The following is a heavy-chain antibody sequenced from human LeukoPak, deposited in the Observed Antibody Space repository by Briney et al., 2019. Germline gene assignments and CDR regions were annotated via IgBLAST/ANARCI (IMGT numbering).Heavy chain of an antibody. CDR2: IYYSGST. V-gene: IGHV4-39*01. J-gene: IGHJ6*03. CDR3: ASLPPYCSSTSCYEEDYYYYVDV. D-gene: IGHD2-2*01. Sequence: PSETLSLTCTVSGGSISSSSYYWGWIRQPPGKGLEWIGSIYYSGSTYYNPSLKSRVTISVDTSKNQFSLKLSSVTAADTAVYYCASLPPYCSSTSCYEEDYYYYVDVWGKGTTVTVSS. CDR1: GGSISSSSYY.